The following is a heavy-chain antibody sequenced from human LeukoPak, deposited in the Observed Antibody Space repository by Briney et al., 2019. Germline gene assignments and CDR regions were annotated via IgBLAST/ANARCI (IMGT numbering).Heavy chain of an antibody. Sequence: SETLSLTCAVYGGSFSGYYWSWIRQPPGKGLEWIGEINHSGSTNYNPSLKSRVTTSVDTSKSQFSLKLSSVTAADTAVYYCARELGYCSSTSCYNWFDPWGQGTLVTVSS. D-gene: IGHD2-2*01. V-gene: IGHV4-34*01. CDR2: INHSGST. CDR1: GGSFSGYY. J-gene: IGHJ5*02. CDR3: ARELGYCSSTSCYNWFDP.